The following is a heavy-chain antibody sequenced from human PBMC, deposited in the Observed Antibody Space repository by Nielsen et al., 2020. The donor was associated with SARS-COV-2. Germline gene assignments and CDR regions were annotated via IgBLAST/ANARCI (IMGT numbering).Heavy chain of an antibody. CDR3: ARAGDGVVVVAATQSWFDP. D-gene: IGHD2-15*01. V-gene: IGHV1-18*01. Sequence: ASVKVSCKASGYTFTSYGISWVRQAPGQGLEWMGWISAYNGNTNYAQKLQGRVTMTTDTSTSTAYMELRSLRSDDTAVYYCARAGDGVVVVAATQSWFDPWGQGTLVTVSS. CDR2: ISAYNGNT. CDR1: GYTFTSYG. J-gene: IGHJ5*02.